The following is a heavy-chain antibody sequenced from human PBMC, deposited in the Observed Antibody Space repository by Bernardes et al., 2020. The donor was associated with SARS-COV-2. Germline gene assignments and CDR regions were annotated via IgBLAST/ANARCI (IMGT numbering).Heavy chain of an antibody. J-gene: IGHJ3*02. D-gene: IGHD1-26*01. CDR2: LIPLFGTT. CDR1: GNTFTSYA. V-gene: IGHV1-69*13. Sequence: SLKVSCKTSGNTFTSYAVIWVRHAPGQGLECMGGLIPLFGTTNYAQNFQGRVTIAADESTSTVYMELSSLRSEDTAMYYCARSGTYPDAFDIWGQGTMVTVSS. CDR3: ARSGTYPDAFDI.